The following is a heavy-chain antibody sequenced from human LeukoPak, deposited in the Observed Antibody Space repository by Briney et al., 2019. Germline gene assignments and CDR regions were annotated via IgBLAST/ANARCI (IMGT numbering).Heavy chain of an antibody. Sequence: PGGSLRLSCAASGFTFSSYAMSWVRQAPGKGLEWVSALSGSGASTYYADSVQGRFTISRDNSKNTLCLQMNSLRAEDTALYYCAKGATAYYFDYWGQGTLVTVSS. V-gene: IGHV3-23*01. D-gene: IGHD1-26*01. CDR2: LSGSGAST. CDR3: AKGATAYYFDY. J-gene: IGHJ4*02. CDR1: GFTFSSYA.